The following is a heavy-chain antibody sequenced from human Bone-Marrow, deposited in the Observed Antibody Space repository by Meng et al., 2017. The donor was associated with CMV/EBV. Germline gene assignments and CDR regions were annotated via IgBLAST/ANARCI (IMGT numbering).Heavy chain of an antibody. J-gene: IGHJ4*02. V-gene: IGHV3-23*03. CDR1: GYDFNNYG. CDR2: IYPGGTTT. CDR3: ATNY. Sequence: GESLKISCEASGYDFNNYGMSWVRQAPGKGLEWVSVIYPGGTTTYYAASVKGRFTISRDNAKNSLYLQMNSLRAEDTAVYYCATNYWGQGTLVTVSS.